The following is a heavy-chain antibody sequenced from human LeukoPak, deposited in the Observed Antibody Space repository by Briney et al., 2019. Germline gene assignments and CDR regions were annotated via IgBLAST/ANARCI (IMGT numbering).Heavy chain of an antibody. CDR2: IRYDGSNK. Sequence: PGGSLRLSCAASGFTFSSYGMHWVRQAPGKGLEWVAFIRYDGSNKYYADSVKGRFTISRDNSKNSVDLQMNSLRAEDTAIYYCARDPYNGNYGDSYYYYMDVWGKGTTVTISS. CDR1: GFTFSSYG. J-gene: IGHJ6*03. CDR3: ARDPYNGNYGDSYYYYMDV. D-gene: IGHD1-26*01. V-gene: IGHV3-30*02.